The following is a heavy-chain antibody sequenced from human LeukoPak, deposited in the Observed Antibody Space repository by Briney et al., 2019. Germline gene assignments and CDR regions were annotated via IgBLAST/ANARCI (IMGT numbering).Heavy chain of an antibody. CDR3: AREYNDFWSGLGYYYYMDV. CDR1: GFTFSSHW. D-gene: IGHD3-3*01. V-gene: IGHV3-7*01. J-gene: IGHJ6*03. Sequence: GGSLRLSCAASGFTFSSHWMSWVRQAPGKGLEWVANIRQDGGDKEYVDSVKGRFTISRDNDKNSVYLQMNSLRVEDTAVYFCAREYNDFWSGLGYYYYMDVWGKGTTVTVSS. CDR2: IRQDGGDK.